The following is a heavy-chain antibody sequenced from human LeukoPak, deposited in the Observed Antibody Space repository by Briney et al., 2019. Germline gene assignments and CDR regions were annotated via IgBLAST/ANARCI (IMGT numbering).Heavy chain of an antibody. CDR1: GGTFSSYA. CDR2: IIPIFGTA. CDR3: ARGAAMIVSGYFDY. J-gene: IGHJ4*02. D-gene: IGHD3-22*01. V-gene: IGHV1-69*13. Sequence: ASVKVSCKASGGTFSSYAISWVRQAPGQGLEWMGGIIPIFGTANYAQKFQGRVTITADESTSTAYMELSSLRSEDTAVYYCARGAAMIVSGYFDYWGQGTLVTVSS.